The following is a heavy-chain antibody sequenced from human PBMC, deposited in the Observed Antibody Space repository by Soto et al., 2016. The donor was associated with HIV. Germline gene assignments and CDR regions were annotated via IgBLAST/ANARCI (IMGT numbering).Heavy chain of an antibody. D-gene: IGHD3-10*01. CDR2: ISGSGGST. Sequence: EVQLLESGGGLVQPGGSLRLSCAASGFTFSSYAMSWVRQAPGKGLEWVSAISGSGGSTYYADSVKGRFTISRDNSKNTLYLQMNSLRAEDTAVYYCAKGVTMVRGKWYYFDYWGQGTLVTVSS. J-gene: IGHJ4*02. CDR1: GFTFSSYA. V-gene: IGHV3-23*01. CDR3: AKGVTMVRGKWYYFDY.